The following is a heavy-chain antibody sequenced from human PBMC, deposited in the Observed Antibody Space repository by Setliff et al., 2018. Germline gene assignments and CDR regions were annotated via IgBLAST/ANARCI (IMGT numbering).Heavy chain of an antibody. V-gene: IGHV3-53*01. J-gene: IGHJ4*02. Sequence: GSLRLSCAASGFTVSSNYMNWVRQAPGKGLEWVSVIYSDGNTYYADSVKGRFTISRDNSNNTRYLQMNSLRADDTAVYYCARPGRSNYWDSFDYWGQGTLVTVSS. CDR1: GFTVSSNY. CDR2: IYSDGNT. D-gene: IGHD3-10*01. CDR3: ARPGRSNYWDSFDY.